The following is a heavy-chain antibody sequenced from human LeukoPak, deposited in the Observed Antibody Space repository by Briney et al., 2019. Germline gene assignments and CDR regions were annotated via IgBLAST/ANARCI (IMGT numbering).Heavy chain of an antibody. V-gene: IGHV3-33*06. CDR2: IWYDGSNK. CDR3: AKDQRPYYYDSSGYSYAFDI. D-gene: IGHD3-22*01. Sequence: PGGSLRLSCAASGFTFSTYGMHWVRQAPGKGLEWVAVIWYDGSNKYYAESVKGRFTISRDNSKNTLYLQMNSLRAEDTAVYYCAKDQRPYYYDSSGYSYAFDIWGQGTMVTVSS. J-gene: IGHJ3*02. CDR1: GFTFSTYG.